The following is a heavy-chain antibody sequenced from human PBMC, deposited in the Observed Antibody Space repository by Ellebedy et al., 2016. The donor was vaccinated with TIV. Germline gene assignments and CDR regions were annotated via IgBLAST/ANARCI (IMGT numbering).Heavy chain of an antibody. CDR2: INDSGST. V-gene: IGHV4-34*01. Sequence: SETLSLTCAVYGGSFSGYYWGWIRQPPGKGLEWMGEINDSGSTKYNSYLKRRVTISVDTSKNQFSLKLNSVTAADTAVYYCARGLVRDYWGQGTLVTVSS. J-gene: IGHJ4*02. CDR1: GGSFSGYY. D-gene: IGHD6-6*01. CDR3: ARGLVRDY.